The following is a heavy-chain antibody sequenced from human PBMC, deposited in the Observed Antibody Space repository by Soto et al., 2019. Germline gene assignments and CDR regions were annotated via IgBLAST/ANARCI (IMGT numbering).Heavy chain of an antibody. CDR3: ARGDRE. CDR1: GGSFSGYY. J-gene: IGHJ4*02. Sequence: QVQLQQWGAGLLKPSETLSLTCAVYGGSFSGYYWSWIRQPPGKGLEWIGEINHSGSTNYNPSLTSRVTISVDTSKNHFSLKLSSVTAADPAVYHCARGDREWGQGTLVTVSS. V-gene: IGHV4-34*01. CDR2: INHSGST. D-gene: IGHD1-26*01.